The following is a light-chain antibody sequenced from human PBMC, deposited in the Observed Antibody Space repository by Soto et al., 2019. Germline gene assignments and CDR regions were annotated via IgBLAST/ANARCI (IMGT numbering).Light chain of an antibody. Sequence: QSVLTQPPSVSGAPGQRVTISCTGSNSNIGAGYDVHWYQQLPGTAPKLLIYGNSNRPSGVPDRFSGSKSGTSASLAITGLQAEDEADYYCQSYDSSLISYVFGTGTKVTVL. CDR1: NSNIGAGYD. CDR3: QSYDSSLISYV. J-gene: IGLJ1*01. V-gene: IGLV1-40*01. CDR2: GNS.